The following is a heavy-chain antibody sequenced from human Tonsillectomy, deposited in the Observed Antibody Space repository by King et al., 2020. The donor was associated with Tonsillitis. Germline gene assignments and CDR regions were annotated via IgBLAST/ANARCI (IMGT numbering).Heavy chain of an antibody. J-gene: IGHJ4*02. V-gene: IGHV1-69*09. CDR1: GDTFNRYA. D-gene: IGHD6-19*01. Sequence: QLVQSGAEVKMPGSSVKVSCKASGDTFNRYAISWVRRVPGQGLEWMGRIIPFLNMADYAQNFQARLSSNADKSTNTVYMELSSLRSDDTAVYYCAGARVSVSGPAHYFDLWGQGTLVTVSS. CDR2: IIPFLNMA. CDR3: AGARVSVSGPAHYFDL.